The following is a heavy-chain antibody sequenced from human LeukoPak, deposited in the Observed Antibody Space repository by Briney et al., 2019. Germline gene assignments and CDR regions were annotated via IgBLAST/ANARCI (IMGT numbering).Heavy chain of an antibody. CDR2: ITSGFTP. V-gene: IGHV3-23*01. CDR1: GLTFSDYA. D-gene: IGHD6-6*01. CDR3: AKRVPYSSSSVYFDN. Sequence: GGSLRLSCAVSGLTFSDYAMSWFRQAPGKGLEWVSGITSGFTPLYADSVKGRFTVSRDNSKNTFHMQMHSLRADDTAVYYCAKRVPYSSSSVYFDNWGQGTLVTVSS. J-gene: IGHJ4*02.